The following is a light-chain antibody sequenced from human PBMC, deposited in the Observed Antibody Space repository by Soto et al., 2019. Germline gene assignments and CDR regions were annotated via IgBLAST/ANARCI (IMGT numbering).Light chain of an antibody. J-gene: IGLJ1*01. CDR3: QTWGTGIQV. Sequence: QPVLTQSPSASASLGASVKLTCTLSSGQRKYAIAWHQQKPEKGPRYLMRVNSDGSHIRGDGIPDRFSGSSSATERYLTISSLQSEDEADYYCQTWGTGIQVFGTGTKLTVL. CDR2: VNSDGSH. CDR1: SGQRKYA. V-gene: IGLV4-69*01.